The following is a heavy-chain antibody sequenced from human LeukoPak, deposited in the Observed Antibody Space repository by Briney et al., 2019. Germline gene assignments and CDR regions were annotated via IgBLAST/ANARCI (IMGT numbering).Heavy chain of an antibody. Sequence: ASETLSLTCTVSGGSISSYYWSWIRQPAGKGLEWIGRIYTSGSTNYNPSLKSRVTMSVDTSKNQVSLKRSSVTAADTAVYYCARDKEYDILTDQNWFDAGGQGPLVTVSS. D-gene: IGHD3-9*01. CDR2: IYTSGST. CDR3: ARDKEYDILTDQNWFDA. V-gene: IGHV4-4*07. CDR1: GGSISSYY. J-gene: IGHJ5*02.